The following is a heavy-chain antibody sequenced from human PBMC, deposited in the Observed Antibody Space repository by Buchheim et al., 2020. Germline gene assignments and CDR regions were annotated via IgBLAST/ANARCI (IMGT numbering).Heavy chain of an antibody. Sequence: QVQLVQSGGGVVQTGTSLRLSCAASGFTFSTSGMHWVRQAPGKGLEWVAIIWYDGSNKYYADSVKGRFTISRDNSKNTVFLQMNSLSAEDTATYYCARDVSGGFDPWGQGTL. D-gene: IGHD3-3*01. CDR3: ARDVSGGFDP. V-gene: IGHV3-33*01. CDR2: IWYDGSNK. J-gene: IGHJ5*02. CDR1: GFTFSTSG.